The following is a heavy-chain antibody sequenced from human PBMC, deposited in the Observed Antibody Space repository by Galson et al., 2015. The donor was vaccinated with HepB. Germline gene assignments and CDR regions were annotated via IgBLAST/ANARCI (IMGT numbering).Heavy chain of an antibody. CDR1: GFTSSDYW. Sequence: SLRLSCAASGFTSSDYWMTWVRQAPGKGLEWVASINQGGSEKHYVDSVKGRFTISRDNAKKSLYLQMNSLRAEDTAVYYCASEDWGSFEFWGLGTLVTVSS. D-gene: IGHD7-27*01. J-gene: IGHJ4*02. CDR2: INQGGSEK. CDR3: ASEDWGSFEF. V-gene: IGHV3-7*03.